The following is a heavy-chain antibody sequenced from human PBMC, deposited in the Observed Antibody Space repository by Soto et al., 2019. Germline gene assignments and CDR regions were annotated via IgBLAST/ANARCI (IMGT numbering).Heavy chain of an antibody. CDR1: GYTFTSYG. J-gene: IGHJ4*02. V-gene: IGHV1-18*01. Sequence: QVQLVQSGPEVKKPGASVKVSCKTSGYTFTSYGISWVRQAPGQGLEWMGWISTYKGNTNYAQKFQGRVTMTTDTSTSTAYMDLRSLRSADTAVYYCATRSPAFDYWGQGTLVTVSS. CDR2: ISTYKGNT. CDR3: ATRSPAFDY.